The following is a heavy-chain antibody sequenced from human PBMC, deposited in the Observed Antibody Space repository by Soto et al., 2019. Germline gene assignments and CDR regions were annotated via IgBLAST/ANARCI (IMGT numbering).Heavy chain of an antibody. J-gene: IGHJ4*02. Sequence: SGTLSLTCPVSGGSISSYYWSWIRQPPGKGLEWIGYIYYSGSTNYNPSLKSRVTISVDTSKNQFSLKLSSVTAADTAVYYCAREYYYGSGPWYWGQGTLVTVSS. V-gene: IGHV4-59*12. CDR1: GGSISSYY. CDR2: IYYSGST. D-gene: IGHD3-10*01. CDR3: AREYYYGSGPWY.